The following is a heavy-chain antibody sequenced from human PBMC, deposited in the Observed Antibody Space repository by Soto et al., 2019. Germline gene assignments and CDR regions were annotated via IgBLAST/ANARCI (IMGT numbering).Heavy chain of an antibody. CDR2: IYYSGST. CDR1: GGSISSSSYY. CDR3: ARPGIAAAGYYYYYYMDV. Sequence: PSETLSLTCTVSGGSISSSSYYWGWIRQPPGKGLEWIGSIYYSGSTYYNPSLKSRVTISVDTSKNQFSLKLSSVTAADTAVYYCARPGIAAAGYYYYYYMDVWGKGTTVTVSS. D-gene: IGHD6-13*01. V-gene: IGHV4-39*01. J-gene: IGHJ6*03.